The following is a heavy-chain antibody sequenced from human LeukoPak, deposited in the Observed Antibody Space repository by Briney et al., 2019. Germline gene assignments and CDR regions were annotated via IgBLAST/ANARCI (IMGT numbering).Heavy chain of an antibody. J-gene: IGHJ6*02. CDR2: ISWNSGSI. V-gene: IGHV3-9*01. CDR1: GFTFDDYA. CDR3: ARSPSEILYLSYYYYYGMDV. D-gene: IGHD2-8*01. Sequence: PGGSLRLSCAASGFTFDDYAMHWVRQAPGKGLEWVSGISWNSGSIGYADSVKGRFTISRDNAKNSLYLQMNSLRAEDTAVYYCARSPSEILYLSYYYYYGMDVWGQGTTVTVSS.